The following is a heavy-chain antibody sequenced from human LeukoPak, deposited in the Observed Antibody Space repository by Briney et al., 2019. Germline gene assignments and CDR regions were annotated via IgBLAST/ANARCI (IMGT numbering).Heavy chain of an antibody. J-gene: IGHJ4*02. CDR1: GDSITSFY. CDR2: IYTSGSP. Sequence: SETLSLTCTVSGDSITSFYLTWIRQPAGKGLEWIGRIYTSGSPHYNPSLKSRVTMSIDTSKNQFSLKLTSVTAADTAVYYCARLLRGSGSFLDYWGQGTLVTVSS. CDR3: ARLLRGSGSFLDY. V-gene: IGHV4-4*07. D-gene: IGHD3-10*01.